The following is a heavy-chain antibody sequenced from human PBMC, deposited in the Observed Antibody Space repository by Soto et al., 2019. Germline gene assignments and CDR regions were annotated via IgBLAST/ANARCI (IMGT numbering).Heavy chain of an antibody. Sequence: GGSLRLSCAASGFSFKDYYMTWMRQTPEKGLEWISTITSSGGNAYYAASVKGRVTISRDNAHNSLYLQMSGLRAEDTALYYCAIDMFPSYVNYTVLWCQGTLVTVSS. CDR2: ITSSGGNA. CDR1: GFSFKDYY. J-gene: IGHJ4*02. CDR3: AIDMFPSYVNYTVL. D-gene: IGHD3-16*01. V-gene: IGHV3-11*01.